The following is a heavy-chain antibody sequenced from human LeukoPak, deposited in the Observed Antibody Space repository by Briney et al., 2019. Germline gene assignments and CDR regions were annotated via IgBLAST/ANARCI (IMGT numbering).Heavy chain of an antibody. D-gene: IGHD3-3*01. V-gene: IGHV4-38-2*02. Sequence: SETLSLTCTVSAYSISSGYYWGWVRQPPGKGLEWIGSIYHSGSTNYNPSLKSRVTISVDTSKNQFSLKLSSVTAADTAVYYCARGRSYYDFWRTPNYYMDVWGKGTTVTVSS. CDR2: IYHSGST. J-gene: IGHJ6*03. CDR1: AYSISSGYY. CDR3: ARGRSYYDFWRTPNYYMDV.